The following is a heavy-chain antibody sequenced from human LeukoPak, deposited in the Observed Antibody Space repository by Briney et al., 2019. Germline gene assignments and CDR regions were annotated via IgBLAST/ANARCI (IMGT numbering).Heavy chain of an antibody. CDR1: GFTFSSYA. J-gene: IGHJ5*02. CDR2: ISYDGSNK. D-gene: IGHD4-17*01. Sequence: GRSLRLSCAASGFTFSSYAMHWVRQAPGKGLEWVAVISYDGSNKYYADSVKGRFTISRDNSKNALYLQMNSLRAEDTAVYYCAKGGDYGDWSGWFDPWGQGTLVTVSS. CDR3: AKGGDYGDWSGWFDP. V-gene: IGHV3-30-3*01.